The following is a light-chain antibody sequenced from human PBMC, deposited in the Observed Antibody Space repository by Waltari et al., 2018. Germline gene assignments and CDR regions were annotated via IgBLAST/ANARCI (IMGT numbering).Light chain of an antibody. CDR3: QQFDTYPWT. CDR2: KAS. V-gene: IGKV1-5*03. Sequence: LQFTQSPSTLSASVGDRVTITCRASQDIGTWLAWYQQKPGKAPKLLLYKASRLQSGVPSRFSGRGSGTEFTLTISSLQPEDFATFYCQQFDTYPWTFGQGTKVDIK. J-gene: IGKJ1*01. CDR1: QDIGTW.